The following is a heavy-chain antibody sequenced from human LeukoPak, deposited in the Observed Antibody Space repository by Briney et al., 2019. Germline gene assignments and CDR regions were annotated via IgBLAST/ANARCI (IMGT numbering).Heavy chain of an antibody. V-gene: IGHV3-9*01. J-gene: IGHJ6*02. CDR1: GFTFDDYA. Sequence: GGSLRLSCAASGFTFDDYAMHWVRQAPGKGLEWVSGISWNSGSIGYADSVKGRFTISRDNAKNYLYLQMNSLRAEDTALYYCAKDRDDFWSGPTGGMDVWGQGTTVTVSS. D-gene: IGHD3-3*01. CDR2: ISWNSGSI. CDR3: AKDRDDFWSGPTGGMDV.